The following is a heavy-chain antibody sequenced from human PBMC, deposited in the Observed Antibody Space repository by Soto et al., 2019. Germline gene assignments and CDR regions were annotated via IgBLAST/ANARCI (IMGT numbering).Heavy chain of an antibody. CDR3: ATSPSGYDHY. D-gene: IGHD5-12*01. V-gene: IGHV3-74*01. J-gene: IGHJ4*02. CDR2: INIDGSTT. CDR1: GFTFSSYW. Sequence: GGSLRLSCAASGFTFSSYWMHWVRQAPGKGLVWVSHINIDGSTTNYADSVKGRFTISRDNAKNTLYLQMNSLRAEDTAVYFCATSPSGYDHYWGQGMLVTVSS.